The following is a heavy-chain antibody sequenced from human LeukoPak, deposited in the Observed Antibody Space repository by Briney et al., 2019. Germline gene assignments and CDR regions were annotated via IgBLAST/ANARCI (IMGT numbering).Heavy chain of an antibody. CDR3: ARGEVGATIDY. V-gene: IGHV1-8*03. Sequence: ASVKVSCKASVYTFTSYDINWVRQATGQGLEWMGWMNPNSGNTGYAQKFQGRVTITRNTSISTAYMELSSLRSEDTAVYYCARGEVGATIDYWGQGTLVSVSS. D-gene: IGHD1-26*01. CDR1: VYTFTSYD. J-gene: IGHJ4*02. CDR2: MNPNSGNT.